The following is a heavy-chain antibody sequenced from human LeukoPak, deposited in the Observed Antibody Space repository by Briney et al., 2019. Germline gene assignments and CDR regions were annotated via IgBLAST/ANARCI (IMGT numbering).Heavy chain of an antibody. CDR3: TSFGYYSDAFDI. Sequence: GGSLRLSCTASGFTFGDYAMSWVRQAPGKGLEGVGFIRSKAYGGTTEYAASVKGRFTISRDDSKSIAYLQMNSLKTEDTAVYYCTSFGYYSDAFDIWGQGTMVTVSS. V-gene: IGHV3-49*04. CDR2: IRSKAYGGTT. D-gene: IGHD3-10*01. J-gene: IGHJ3*02. CDR1: GFTFGDYA.